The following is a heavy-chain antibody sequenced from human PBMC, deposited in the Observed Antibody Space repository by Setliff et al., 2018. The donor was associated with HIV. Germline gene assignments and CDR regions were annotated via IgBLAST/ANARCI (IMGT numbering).Heavy chain of an antibody. Sequence: GGSLRLSCVASGFTVISKSMSWVRQAPGKGLEWVSVIYSGGSTYYADSVKGRFTISRDNSKNTLDLQMSSLEAEDTAVYYCARGGRYSLTYFDPWGQGTLVTVSS. CDR2: IYSGGST. V-gene: IGHV3-66*01. J-gene: IGHJ5*02. D-gene: IGHD3-16*01. CDR3: ARGGRYSLTYFDP. CDR1: GFTVISKS.